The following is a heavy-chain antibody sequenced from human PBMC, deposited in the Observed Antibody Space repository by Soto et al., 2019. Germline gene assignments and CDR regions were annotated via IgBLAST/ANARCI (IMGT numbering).Heavy chain of an antibody. D-gene: IGHD4-17*01. CDR3: ARIDDYGDYVTDY. V-gene: IGHV3-33*01. Sequence: PGGSLRLSCAASGFTFNTHGMHWVRQAPGKGLEWVAVIWYDGSQRYYADFERGRFTISRDNSQNTLYLQMTSLRAEDTAVYYCARIDDYGDYVTDYWGQGALVTVSS. CDR2: IWYDGSQR. J-gene: IGHJ4*02. CDR1: GFTFNTHG.